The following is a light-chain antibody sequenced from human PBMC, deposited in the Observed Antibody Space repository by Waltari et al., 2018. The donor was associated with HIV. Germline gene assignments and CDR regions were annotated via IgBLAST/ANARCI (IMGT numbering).Light chain of an antibody. Sequence: EIVMTQSPATLSVSPGERATLSCGASQTINTDLAWYQQKPGQAPTLLIYGASVRATSVPAKFSGSASATTFTLIIDSPQSGDAAIYYCQQYNTWPYTFGQGTILEI. V-gene: IGKV3-15*01. CDR1: QTINTD. J-gene: IGKJ2*01. CDR3: QQYNTWPYT. CDR2: GAS.